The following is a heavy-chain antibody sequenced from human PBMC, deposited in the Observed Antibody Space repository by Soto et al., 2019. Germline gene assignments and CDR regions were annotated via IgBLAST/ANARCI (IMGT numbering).Heavy chain of an antibody. V-gene: IGHV4-39*01. J-gene: IGHJ4*02. CDR2: FYYTGGT. D-gene: IGHD3-3*01. Sequence: SSETLSLTCTVSGASISSSRSYWGWVRQPPGKGLEWIVSFYYTGGTYSTYYNPSLKSRVTISVDTSKSQFSLNLRSVTAADTAVYYCASPRQGNYDFLSGYYALDYWGQGTLVTSPQ. CDR1: GASISSSRSY. CDR3: ASPRQGNYDFLSGYYALDY.